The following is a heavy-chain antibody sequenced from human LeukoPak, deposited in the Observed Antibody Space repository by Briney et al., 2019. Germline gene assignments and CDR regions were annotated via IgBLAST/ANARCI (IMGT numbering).Heavy chain of an antibody. J-gene: IGHJ4*02. CDR3: ARGTLGYDY. D-gene: IGHD2-15*01. V-gene: IGHV4-30-2*01. CDR2: TFLSGTT. CDR1: AGSTSSGGYS. Sequence: PSQTLSLTCAVSAGSTSSGGYSWNWLLQPPGKGLEWTAHTFLSGTTHYNPSLKTRVTIAVDRSKNYFYLKLSSVTAADTAVYYWARGTLGYDYWGQGTLVTVSS.